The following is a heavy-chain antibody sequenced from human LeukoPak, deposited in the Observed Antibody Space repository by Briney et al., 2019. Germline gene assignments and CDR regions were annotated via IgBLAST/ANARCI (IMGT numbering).Heavy chain of an antibody. J-gene: IGHJ3*02. Sequence: ASVKVSCKVSGYTLTELSMHWVRQAPGKGLEWMGGFDPEDGETIYAQKVQGRVTMTTETSTSTAYMEVRSLRSDDTAVYYCARGGGGSAASRALDIWGQGTMVTVSS. D-gene: IGHD2-15*01. CDR3: ARGGGGSAASRALDI. V-gene: IGHV1-24*01. CDR2: FDPEDGET. CDR1: GYTLTELS.